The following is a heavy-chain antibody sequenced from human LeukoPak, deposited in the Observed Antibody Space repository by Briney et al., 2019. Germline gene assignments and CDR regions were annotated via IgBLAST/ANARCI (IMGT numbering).Heavy chain of an antibody. CDR2: IYYSGVS. J-gene: IGHJ4*02. CDR3: ARRHADYYDSSGYYPTWGTDY. V-gene: IGHV4-39*01. Sequence: SETLSLTCTVSGGSIISSSFWWGWIRQPPGKGLEWIGSIYYSGVSYYNTSLKSRVTISVDTSKNQFSLKLSSVTAADTAVYYCARRHADYYDSSGYYPTWGTDYWGQGTLVTVSS. CDR1: GGSIISSSFW. D-gene: IGHD3-22*01.